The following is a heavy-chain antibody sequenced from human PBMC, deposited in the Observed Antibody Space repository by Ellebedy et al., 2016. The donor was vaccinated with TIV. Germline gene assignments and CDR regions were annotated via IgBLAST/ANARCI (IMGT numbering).Heavy chain of an antibody. CDR2: IYPGDSDT. CDR3: ARQGSGYSYGYHQDY. Sequence: PGGSLRLSCKGSGYSFTSYWIGWVRQMPGKGLEWMGIIYPGDSDTRYSPSFQGQVTISADKSISTAYLQWSSLKASDTAMYYCARQGSGYSYGYHQDYWGQGTLVTVSS. V-gene: IGHV5-51*01. D-gene: IGHD5-18*01. CDR1: GYSFTSYW. J-gene: IGHJ4*02.